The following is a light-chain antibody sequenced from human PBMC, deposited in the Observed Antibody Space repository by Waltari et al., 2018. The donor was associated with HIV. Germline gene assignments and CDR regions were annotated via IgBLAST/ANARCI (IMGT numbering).Light chain of an antibody. V-gene: IGLV1-44*01. Sequence: QSVLTQPPSASGTPGHRVTISCSGSSSNIGSYTVNWYQHLPAKAPKLLTFRNSQRPSGVPDRFSASKSGTSASLAISGLQSEDEADYYCAAWDDSLNGYVFGTGTRVTVL. J-gene: IGLJ1*01. CDR2: RNS. CDR1: SSNIGSYT. CDR3: AAWDDSLNGYV.